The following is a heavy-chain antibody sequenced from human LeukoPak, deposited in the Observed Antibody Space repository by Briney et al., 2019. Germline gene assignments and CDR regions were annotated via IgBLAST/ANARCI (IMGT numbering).Heavy chain of an antibody. CDR2: ISSSSSYI. J-gene: IGHJ5*02. V-gene: IGHV3-21*01. CDR3: ARDLSWFGDFNWFDP. Sequence: PGGSLRLSCAASGFTFSSYSMNRVRQAPGKGLEWVSSISSSSSYIYYADSVKGRFTISRDNAKNSLYLQMNSLRAEDTAVYYCARDLSWFGDFNWFDPWGQGTLVTVSS. CDR1: GFTFSSYS. D-gene: IGHD3-10*01.